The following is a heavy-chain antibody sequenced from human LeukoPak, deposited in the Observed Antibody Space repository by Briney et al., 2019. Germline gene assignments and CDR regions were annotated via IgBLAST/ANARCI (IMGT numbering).Heavy chain of an antibody. CDR1: GGTFSSYT. J-gene: IGHJ5*02. CDR2: IIPIFGTA. V-gene: IGHV1-69*01. CDR3: ASQGYCTNGVCYSWFYP. D-gene: IGHD2-8*01. Sequence: SVKVSCKASGGTFSSYTISWVRQAPGQGLEWMGGIIPIFGTASYAQKFQGRVTITADESTSTAYMELSSLRSEDTAVYYCASQGYCTNGVCYSWFYPWGQGTLVTVSS.